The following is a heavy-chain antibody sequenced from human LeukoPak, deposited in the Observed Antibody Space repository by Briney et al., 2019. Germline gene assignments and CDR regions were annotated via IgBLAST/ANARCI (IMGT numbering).Heavy chain of an antibody. Sequence: ASVKVSCKASGYTFTNYDINWVRQATGQGLEWMGWMNPNSGNTGYAQKFQGRVTITRNTSISTAYMELSSLRSEDTAVYYCARGEYSSGDDAFDIWGQGTMVTVSS. D-gene: IGHD6-19*01. CDR2: MNPNSGNT. CDR3: ARGEYSSGDDAFDI. CDR1: GYTFTNYD. V-gene: IGHV1-8*03. J-gene: IGHJ3*02.